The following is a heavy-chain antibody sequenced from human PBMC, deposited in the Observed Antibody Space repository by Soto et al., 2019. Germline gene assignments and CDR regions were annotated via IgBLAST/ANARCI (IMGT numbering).Heavy chain of an antibody. CDR3: ARVLGRPGSRFDP. Sequence: GGSLRLSCAASGFTFSSYAMHWVRQAPGKGLEWVAVISYDGSNKYYADSVKGRFTISRDNSKNTLYLQMDSLRAEDTAVYYCARVLGRPGSRFDPWGQGTLVTLSS. V-gene: IGHV3-30-3*01. D-gene: IGHD2-15*01. CDR2: ISYDGSNK. CDR1: GFTFSSYA. J-gene: IGHJ5*02.